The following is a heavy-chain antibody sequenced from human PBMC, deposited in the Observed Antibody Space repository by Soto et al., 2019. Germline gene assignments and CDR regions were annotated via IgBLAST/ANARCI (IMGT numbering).Heavy chain of an antibody. CDR2: IFHDGTA. CDR3: ARLVYDTRLNYMYFDF. Sequence: SETLSLTCAVSGVSISGGNWWTCFRQTPQRGLEYIGEIFHDGTANYYPSFERRVAISVDTSKNQFSLKLTSVTAADTAIYFCARLVYDTRLNYMYFDFWGQGALVTVSS. V-gene: IGHV4-4*02. D-gene: IGHD2-8*01. CDR1: GVSISGGNW. J-gene: IGHJ4*02.